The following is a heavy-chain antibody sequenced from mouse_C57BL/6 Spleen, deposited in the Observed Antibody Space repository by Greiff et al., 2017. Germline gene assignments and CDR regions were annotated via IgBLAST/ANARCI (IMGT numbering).Heavy chain of an antibody. CDR1: GFTCSSYG. CDR3: ARHGGGIYYDYDADY. CDR2: ISSGGSYT. D-gene: IGHD2-4*01. J-gene: IGHJ2*01. Sequence: EVQGVESGGDLVKPGGSLKLSCAASGFTCSSYGMSWVRQTPDKRLEWVATISSGGSYTYYPDSVKGRFTISRDNAKNTLYLQMSSLKSEDTAMYYCARHGGGIYYDYDADYWGQGTTLTVSS. V-gene: IGHV5-6*01.